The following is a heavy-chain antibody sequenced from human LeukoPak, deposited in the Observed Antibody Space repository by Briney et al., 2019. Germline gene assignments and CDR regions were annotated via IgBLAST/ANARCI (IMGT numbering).Heavy chain of an antibody. J-gene: IGHJ4*02. Sequence: GGSLRLSGAASRFTVSSIYKRWVRQAPGKGLEWVSVIYSGGSTYYADSVKGRFTISRDKSKNTVHLQTDILRAEDTAVYYCAVGDGYNYWDNWGQGTLVTVSS. CDR2: IYSGGST. CDR3: AVGDGYNYWDN. D-gene: IGHD5-24*01. V-gene: IGHV3-53*01. CDR1: RFTVSSIY.